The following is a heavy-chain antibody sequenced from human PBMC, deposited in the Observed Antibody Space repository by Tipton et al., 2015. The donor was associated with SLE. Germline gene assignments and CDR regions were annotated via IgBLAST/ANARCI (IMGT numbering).Heavy chain of an antibody. Sequence: TLSLTCTVSGGSISSGSYYWSWIRQPAGKGLEWIGYIYTSGSTNYNPSLKSRVTISVDTSKNQFSLKLSSVTAADTAVYYCAREEENFWSGYYPLFDYWGQGTLVTVSS. CDR3: AREEENFWSGYYPLFDY. CDR1: GGSISSGSYY. V-gene: IGHV4-61*09. D-gene: IGHD3-3*01. CDR2: IYTSGST. J-gene: IGHJ4*02.